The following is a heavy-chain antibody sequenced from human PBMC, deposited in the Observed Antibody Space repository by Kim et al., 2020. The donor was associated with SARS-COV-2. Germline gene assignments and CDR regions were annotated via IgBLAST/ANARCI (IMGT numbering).Heavy chain of an antibody. V-gene: IGHV3-23*01. D-gene: IGHD6-19*01. Sequence: DADSVKGRLTSSRDNYKNTLYVQMNSLRVEDTAIYYCAKDQRYTGGPDDCWGQGTLVTVSS. J-gene: IGHJ4*02. CDR3: AKDQRYTGGPDDC.